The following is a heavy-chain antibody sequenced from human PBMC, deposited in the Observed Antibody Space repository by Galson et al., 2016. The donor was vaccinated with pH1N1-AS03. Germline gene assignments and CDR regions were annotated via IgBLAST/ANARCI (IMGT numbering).Heavy chain of an antibody. J-gene: IGHJ4*02. CDR1: GSSLSTIGMR. V-gene: IGHV2-70*04. CDR2: IDWDDDK. Sequence: PALVKPTQTLTLTCTFSGSSLSTIGMRVNWVRQPPGKALEWLARIDWDDDKDYSTSLKTRLTISQDTSKNQVVLTMTNMDPVDTATYYCARIRGYSYYFDYWGQGTLVTVSS. D-gene: IGHD5-18*01. CDR3: ARIRGYSYYFDY.